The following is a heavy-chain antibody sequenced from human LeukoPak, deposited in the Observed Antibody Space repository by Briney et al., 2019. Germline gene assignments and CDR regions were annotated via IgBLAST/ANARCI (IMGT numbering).Heavy chain of an antibody. Sequence: GGSLRLSCAASGFTFSSYAMSWVRQAPGKGLEWVSAISGSGGSTYYADSVKGRFTVSRDNAKNSLYLQMDSLGAEDTAVYYCARDDYGDPTRETFDYWGQGTLVTVSS. CDR3: ARDDYGDPTRETFDY. J-gene: IGHJ4*02. CDR1: GFTFSSYA. V-gene: IGHV3-23*01. D-gene: IGHD4/OR15-4a*01. CDR2: ISGSGGST.